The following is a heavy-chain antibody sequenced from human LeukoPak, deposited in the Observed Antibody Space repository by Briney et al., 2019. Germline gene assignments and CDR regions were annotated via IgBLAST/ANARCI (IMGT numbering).Heavy chain of an antibody. J-gene: IGHJ4*02. Sequence: GRSLRLSCTASGFTFNFHAMHWVRQAPGKGLEWVSGISWNSGSIGYADSVKGRFTISRDNAKNSLYLQMNSLRAEDTAVYYCARDGKAAAGIGGGDYWGQGTLVTVSS. D-gene: IGHD6-13*01. CDR1: GFTFNFHA. CDR3: ARDGKAAAGIGGGDY. CDR2: ISWNSGSI. V-gene: IGHV3-9*01.